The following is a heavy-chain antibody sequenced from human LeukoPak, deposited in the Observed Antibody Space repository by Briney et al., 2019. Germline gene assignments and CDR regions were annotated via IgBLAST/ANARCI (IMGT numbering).Heavy chain of an antibody. CDR2: IYYSGST. V-gene: IGHV4-39*07. CDR3: ARDRFPYYFDL. J-gene: IGHJ2*01. CDR1: GGSISSSSYY. Sequence: SDTLSLTCTVSGGSISSSSYYWGWIRQPPGKGLEWIGSIYYSGSTYYNPSLKSRVTISVDTSKNQFSLKLSSVTAADTAVYYCARDRFPYYFDLWGRGTLVTVSS.